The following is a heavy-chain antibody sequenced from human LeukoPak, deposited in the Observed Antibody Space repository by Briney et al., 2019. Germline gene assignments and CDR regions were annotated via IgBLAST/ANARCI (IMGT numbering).Heavy chain of an antibody. J-gene: IGHJ4*02. Sequence: PGGSLRLSCAASGFTFSSYAMSWVRQAPGKGLEWLSAITSSGDSTYYADSVKGRFTISRDNSKNTLYMQMNSLRAEDTAVYYCAKSGSYWDYWGQGILVTVSS. CDR1: GFTFSSYA. CDR2: ITSSGDST. CDR3: AKSGSYWDY. V-gene: IGHV3-23*01. D-gene: IGHD1-26*01.